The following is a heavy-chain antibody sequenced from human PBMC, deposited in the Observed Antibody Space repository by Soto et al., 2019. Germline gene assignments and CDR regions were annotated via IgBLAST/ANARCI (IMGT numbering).Heavy chain of an antibody. V-gene: IGHV1-3*01. CDR3: ARAPELLWFGEPAHNYYYYMDV. CDR2: INAGNGNT. J-gene: IGHJ6*03. CDR1: GYTFTSYA. Sequence: ASVKVSCKASGYTFTSYAMHWVRQAPGQRLEWMGWINAGNGNTKYSQKFQGRVTITRDTSASTAYMERSSLRSEDTAVYYCARAPELLWFGEPAHNYYYYMDVWGKGTTVTVSS. D-gene: IGHD3-10*01.